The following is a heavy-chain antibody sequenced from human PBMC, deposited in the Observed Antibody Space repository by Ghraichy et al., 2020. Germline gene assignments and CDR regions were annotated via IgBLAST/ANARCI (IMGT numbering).Heavy chain of an antibody. CDR1: GFTFSSYA. D-gene: IGHD2-2*01. J-gene: IGHJ4*02. CDR2: ISYDGSNK. CDR3: ARGSKTLRVVPAAQTHDY. Sequence: GGSLRLSCAASGFTFSSYAMHWVRQAPGKGLEWVAVISYDGSNKYYADSVKGRFTISRDNSKNTLYLQMNSLRAEDTAVYYCARGSKTLRVVPAAQTHDYWGQGTLVTVSS. V-gene: IGHV3-30*04.